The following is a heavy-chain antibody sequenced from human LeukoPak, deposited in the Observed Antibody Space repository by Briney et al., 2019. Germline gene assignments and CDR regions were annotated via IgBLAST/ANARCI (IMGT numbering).Heavy chain of an antibody. Sequence: GGSLRLSCAASGFTFSSYSMNWVRQAPGKGLEWVSSISSSSSYIYYADSVKGRFTISRDNAKNSLYLQMNSLRAEDTAVYYCARARGASSGWNTFDYWGQGTLVTVSS. V-gene: IGHV3-21*01. D-gene: IGHD6-19*01. CDR2: ISSSSSYI. CDR1: GFTFSSYS. J-gene: IGHJ4*02. CDR3: ARARGASSGWNTFDY.